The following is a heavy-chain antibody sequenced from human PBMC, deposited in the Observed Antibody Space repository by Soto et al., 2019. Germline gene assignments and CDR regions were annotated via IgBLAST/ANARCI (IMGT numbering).Heavy chain of an antibody. CDR2: INSDGSST. Sequence: PGGSLRLSCAASGFTFSSYWMHWVRQAPGKGLVWVSRINSDGSSTSYADSVKGRFTISRDNAKNTLYLQMNSLRAEDTAVYYCIGYCSGGSCYRNSWGQGTLVTVS. J-gene: IGHJ4*02. D-gene: IGHD2-15*01. V-gene: IGHV3-74*01. CDR1: GFTFSSYW. CDR3: IGYCSGGSCYRNS.